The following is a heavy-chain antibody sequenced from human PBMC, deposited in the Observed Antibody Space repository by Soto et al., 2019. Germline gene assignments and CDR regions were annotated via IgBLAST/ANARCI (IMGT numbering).Heavy chain of an antibody. J-gene: IGHJ6*02. Sequence: GGSLRLSCAASGFTFSSYAMHWVRQAPGKGLEWVAVISYDGSNKYYADSVKGRFTISRHNSKNTLYLQMNSLRAEDTAVYYCARDAAGLRYCSGGSCRNLKTYYYYGMDVWGQGTTVTVSS. CDR3: ARDAAGLRYCSGGSCRNLKTYYYYGMDV. CDR2: ISYDGSNK. CDR1: GFTFSSYA. V-gene: IGHV3-30*14. D-gene: IGHD2-15*01.